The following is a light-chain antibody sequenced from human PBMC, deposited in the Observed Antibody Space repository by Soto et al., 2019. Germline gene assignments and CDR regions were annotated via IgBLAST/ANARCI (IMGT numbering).Light chain of an antibody. V-gene: IGKV1-5*03. CDR3: QQXYSYPLT. J-gene: IGKJ4*01. CDR1: QSISSW. Sequence: DIQMTQSPSTLSASVGDRVTITCRASQSISSWLAWYQQKPGKAPKLLIYKASSLESGVPSRFSGSASGTEFTLTISSLQPDXXATXXXQQXYSYPLTFGGGTKVEIK. CDR2: KAS.